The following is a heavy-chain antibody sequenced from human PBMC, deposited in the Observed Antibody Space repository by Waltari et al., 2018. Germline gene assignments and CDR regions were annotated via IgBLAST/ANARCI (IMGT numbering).Heavy chain of an antibody. V-gene: IGHV4-39*07. D-gene: IGHD3-10*01. CDR3: ASNTVVQGEDWYFDL. CDR1: GGSISSSSYY. Sequence: QLQLQESGPGLVKPSETLSLTCTVSGGSISSSSYYWGWIRTPPGKGLEWIGSIYYSGSTYYNPSLKSRVTISVDTSKNQFSLKLSSVTAADTAVYYCASNTVVQGEDWYFDLWGRGTLVTVSS. J-gene: IGHJ2*01. CDR2: IYYSGST.